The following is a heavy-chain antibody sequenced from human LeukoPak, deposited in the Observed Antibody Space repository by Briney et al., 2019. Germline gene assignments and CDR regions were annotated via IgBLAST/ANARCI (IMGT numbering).Heavy chain of an antibody. CDR1: GDNFSSYV. CDR2: IIPIFGTA. V-gene: IGHV1-69*01. Sequence: GSSVKVSCKASGDNFSSYVITWVRQAPGQGLEWMGGIIPIFGTANYAQKFQGRVTITADESTSTAYMELSSLRSEDTAVYYCAPSSDGYPPGWGQGTLVTVSS. D-gene: IGHD2-21*01. J-gene: IGHJ4*02. CDR3: APSSDGYPPG.